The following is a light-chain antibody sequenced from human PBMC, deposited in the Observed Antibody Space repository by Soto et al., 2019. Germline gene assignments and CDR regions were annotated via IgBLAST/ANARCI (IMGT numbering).Light chain of an antibody. Sequence: DIQMTQSPSSLSASVGDRVTITCRASQSISSYLNWYQQKPGKAPKLLIYAASSLQSGVPSRFSGSGSGTDFTLTISSLQPEDFAPYYCQQSYSTPGITFGQGTRLEIK. CDR1: QSISSY. J-gene: IGKJ5*01. CDR3: QQSYSTPGIT. CDR2: AAS. V-gene: IGKV1-39*01.